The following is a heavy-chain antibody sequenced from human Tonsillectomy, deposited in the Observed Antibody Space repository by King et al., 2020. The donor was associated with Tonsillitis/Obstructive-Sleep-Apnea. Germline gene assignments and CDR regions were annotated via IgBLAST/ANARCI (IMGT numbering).Heavy chain of an antibody. V-gene: IGHV7-4-1*02. J-gene: IGHJ5*02. D-gene: IGHD2-2*01. CDR2: INTNTGNP. CDR1: GYIFTTYA. CDR3: AREVVVEPAAYGWFDP. Sequence: QLVQSGSELKKPGASVKVSCKASGYIFTTYAVNWVRQAPGQGLEWMGWINTNTGNPTYAQGFTGRFVFSLGTSVSTAYLQISSLKSEDTAVYYCAREVVVEPAAYGWFDPWGQGTLVTVSS.